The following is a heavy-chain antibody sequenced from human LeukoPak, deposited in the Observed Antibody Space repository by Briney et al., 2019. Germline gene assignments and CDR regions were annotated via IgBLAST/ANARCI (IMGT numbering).Heavy chain of an antibody. CDR3: AREADYYGSGSRPLDY. Sequence: ASVKVSCKASGGTFTNYAFNWVRQAPGQGLEWMGRIIPILDLAKYSQKFQGKVTITADKSTSTVYMELSSLRSEDTAVYYCAREADYYGSGSRPLDYWGQGTLVTVSS. D-gene: IGHD3-10*01. V-gene: IGHV1-69*04. J-gene: IGHJ4*02. CDR1: GGTFTNYA. CDR2: IIPILDLA.